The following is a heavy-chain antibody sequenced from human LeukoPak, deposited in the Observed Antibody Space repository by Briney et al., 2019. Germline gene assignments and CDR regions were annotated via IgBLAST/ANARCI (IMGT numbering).Heavy chain of an antibody. V-gene: IGHV1-8*01. CDR2: MDPNSGNT. CDR1: GYTFTSYD. CDR3: ARQSGSFRVFDY. D-gene: IGHD1-26*01. J-gene: IGHJ4*02. Sequence: GASVKVSCKASGYTFTSYDINWVRQATGQGLEWMGWMDPNSGNTGYAQKFQGRVTMTRNTSISTAYMELRSLRSDDTAVYYCARQSGSFRVFDYWGQGTLVTVSS.